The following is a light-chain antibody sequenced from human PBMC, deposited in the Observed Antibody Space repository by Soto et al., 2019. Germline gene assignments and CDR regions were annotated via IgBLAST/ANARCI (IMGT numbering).Light chain of an antibody. CDR3: QQYEGT. CDR1: QSVSSSY. Sequence: EIVLTQSPGTLSLSPGERATLSCRASQSVSSSYLAWYQQKPGQAPRLLIYGASSRATGIPDRFSGSGSGTDVTLTISRLEPEDVAVYYCQQYEGTFGQGTKVEIK. J-gene: IGKJ1*01. V-gene: IGKV3-20*01. CDR2: GAS.